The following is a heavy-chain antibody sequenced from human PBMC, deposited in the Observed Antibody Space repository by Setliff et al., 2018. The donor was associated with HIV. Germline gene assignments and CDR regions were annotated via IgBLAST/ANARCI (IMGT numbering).Heavy chain of an antibody. D-gene: IGHD6-19*01. CDR3: TRRFEKWLAFDY. Sequence: LTCAVYGGSFSDYYWSWIRQSPGRGLEWIGNVYHSGGTDYNPSLRSRVSISVDTSTNQFSLSLASVTAADTAVYYCTRRFEKWLAFDYWGQGTLVTVSS. V-gene: IGHV4-34*01. J-gene: IGHJ4*02. CDR1: GGSFSDYY. CDR2: VYHSGGT.